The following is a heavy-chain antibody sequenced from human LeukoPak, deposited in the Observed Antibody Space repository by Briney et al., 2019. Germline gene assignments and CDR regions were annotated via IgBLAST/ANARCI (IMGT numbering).Heavy chain of an antibody. J-gene: IGHJ4*02. V-gene: IGHV4-59*01. CDR2: IWFSGST. Sequence: SETLSLTCTVSGDPISDYYWSWIRQPPGKELEWIGYIWFSGSTKYSPSLKSRATISVDRSKHQFSLKLNSLTAADTAVYFCARGGDGYNYFDYWGQGTLVTVSS. D-gene: IGHD5-12*01. CDR3: ARGGDGYNYFDY. CDR1: GDPISDYY.